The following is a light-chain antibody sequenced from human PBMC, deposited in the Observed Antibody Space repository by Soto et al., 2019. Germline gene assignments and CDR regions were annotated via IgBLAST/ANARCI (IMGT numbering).Light chain of an antibody. CDR1: ISDVGGYNH. CDR3: SSYTTSGTSV. J-gene: IGLJ1*01. Sequence: QSVLTQPASVSGSPGQSITISCTGTISDVGGYNHVSWYQQHPGKAPKLIIYEVSNRPSGVSNRFSGSKSGYTASLTISGLQPEDEADYYCSSYTTSGTSVFGTGTKLTVL. CDR2: EVS. V-gene: IGLV2-14*01.